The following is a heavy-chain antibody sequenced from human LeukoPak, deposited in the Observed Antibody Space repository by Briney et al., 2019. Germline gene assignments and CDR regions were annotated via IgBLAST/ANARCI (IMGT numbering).Heavy chain of an antibody. CDR1: GFTFSSYG. Sequence: GGSLRLSYAASGFTFSSYGMHWVRQAPGKGLEWVAVIWYDGSNKYYADSVKGRFTISRDNSKNTLYLQMNSLRAEDTAVYYCARDRITMIVGTFDIWGQGTMVTVSS. CDR2: IWYDGSNK. V-gene: IGHV3-33*01. CDR3: ARDRITMIVGTFDI. D-gene: IGHD3-22*01. J-gene: IGHJ3*02.